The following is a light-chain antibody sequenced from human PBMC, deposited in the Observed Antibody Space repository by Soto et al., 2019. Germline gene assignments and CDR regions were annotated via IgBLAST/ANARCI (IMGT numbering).Light chain of an antibody. CDR1: SSNIGADYD. J-gene: IGLJ1*01. V-gene: IGLV1-40*03. CDR2: GNI. Sequence: QSVLTQPPSVSGAPGQRITLSCIGSSSNIGADYDVHWYQQLQGTAPKLLIYGNIKRPSGVPDRVSGSKSGASAALAINGLQAEDEALYYCQSSDNKLGFVLGTGTKLTVL. CDR3: QSSDNKLGFV.